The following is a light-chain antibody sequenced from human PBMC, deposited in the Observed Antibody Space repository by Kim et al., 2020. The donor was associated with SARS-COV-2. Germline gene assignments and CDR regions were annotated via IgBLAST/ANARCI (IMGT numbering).Light chain of an antibody. V-gene: IGKV3-20*01. CDR1: ASASGNR. J-gene: IGKJ1*01. CDR2: GAS. Sequence: PAEAATLSMRASASASGNRVGWYQLKPGQAPRLLIHGASSRATGIPERFSGSGSATDFTLTISRLEPEDFAVYYCQLYADAPRWKFGQGTKVDIK. CDR3: QLYADAPRWK.